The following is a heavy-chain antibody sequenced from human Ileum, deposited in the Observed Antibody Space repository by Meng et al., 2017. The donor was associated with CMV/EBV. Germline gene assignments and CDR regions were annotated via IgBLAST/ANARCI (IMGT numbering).Heavy chain of an antibody. D-gene: IGHD2-2*01. J-gene: IGHJ6*02. CDR2: IGRSRTYI. CDR3: VRGEYQLESDGMDV. Sequence: GGSLRLSCAASGFSSSSYSMNWVRQALGKGLEWVSSIGRSRTYIYYADSVKGRFTISRDNAKNSVNLQMNSLRAEDTAVYYCVRGEYQLESDGMDVWGQGNTVTGAS. V-gene: IGHV3-21*01. CDR1: GFSSSSYS.